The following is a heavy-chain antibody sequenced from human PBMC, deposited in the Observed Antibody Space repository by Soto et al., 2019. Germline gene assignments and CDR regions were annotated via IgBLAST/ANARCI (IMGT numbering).Heavy chain of an antibody. CDR3: AKVGYYDFWSGYFDY. CDR2: ISGSGGST. CDR1: GFTFSSYA. J-gene: IGHJ4*02. D-gene: IGHD3-3*01. Sequence: EVQLLESGGGLVQPGGSLRLSCAASGFTFSSYAMSWVRQAPGKGLEWVSAISGSGGSTYNADSVKGRFTISRDNSKNTLYLQMNSLRAEDTAVYYCAKVGYYDFWSGYFDYWGQGTLVTVSS. V-gene: IGHV3-23*01.